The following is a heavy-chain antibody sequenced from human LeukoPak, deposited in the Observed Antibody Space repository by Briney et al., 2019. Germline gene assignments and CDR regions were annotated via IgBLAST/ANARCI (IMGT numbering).Heavy chain of an antibody. CDR3: ARDGEPPTRALGHCSSTSCPNWFDP. J-gene: IGHJ5*02. V-gene: IGHV4-4*07. CDR2: IYTSGST. D-gene: IGHD2-2*01. CDR1: GGSISSYY. Sequence: PSETLSLTCTVSGGSISSYYWSWVRQPAGKGLEWIGRIYTSGSTNYNPSLKSRVTMSVDTSKNQFSLKLSSVTAADTAVYYCARDGEPPTRALGHCSSTSCPNWFDPWGQGTLVTVSS.